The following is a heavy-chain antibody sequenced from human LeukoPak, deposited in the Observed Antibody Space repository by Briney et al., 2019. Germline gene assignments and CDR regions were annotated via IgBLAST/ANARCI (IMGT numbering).Heavy chain of an antibody. D-gene: IGHD1-14*01. J-gene: IGHJ4*02. CDR1: GGSITTTNF. CDR2: VMGSGLI. V-gene: IGHV4-4*02. CDR3: VRDPHIENYFGTNTGLRDF. Sequence: PSETLSLTCGVAGGSITTTNFWSWGRQTPGQGLGGIGEVMGSGLIDYNPSRRGQVTMALDTSKNHLSLNLTSVTAADTAVYYCVRDPHIENYFGTNTGLRDFWGQGTLVTVSS.